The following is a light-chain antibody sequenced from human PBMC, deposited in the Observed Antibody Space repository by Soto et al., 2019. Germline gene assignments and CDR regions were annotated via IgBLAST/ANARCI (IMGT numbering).Light chain of an antibody. J-gene: IGLJ1*01. CDR2: SND. Sequence: QSVLTQPPSASGTPGQRVTVSCSGSSSNIASNTVNWYQQLPGTAPKLLIYSNDQRPSGVPDRFCASKSGTSASLAISGLQSEDEADYYFASWDDSLKGHVFGAVTKLTVL. V-gene: IGLV1-44*01. CDR3: ASWDDSLKGHV. CDR1: SSNIASNT.